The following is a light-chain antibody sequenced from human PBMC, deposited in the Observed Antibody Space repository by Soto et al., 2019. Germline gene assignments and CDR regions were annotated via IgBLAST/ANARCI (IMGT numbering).Light chain of an antibody. CDR3: QQYNTWT. Sequence: DIQMTQSPSTLSASIGDRVTITCRASQSISSWLAWYQQKPGKAPKLLIYRASILEIGVPSRFSGSGSGTEFTLTITSLQPDDFATYYCQQYNTWTFGQGTMVEIK. J-gene: IGKJ1*01. CDR2: RAS. CDR1: QSISSW. V-gene: IGKV1-5*03.